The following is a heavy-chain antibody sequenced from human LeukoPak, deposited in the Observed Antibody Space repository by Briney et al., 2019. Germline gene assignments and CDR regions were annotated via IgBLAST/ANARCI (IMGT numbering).Heavy chain of an antibody. CDR3: ARHRTGGSGSSGTFDY. CDR1: GGSFSGYY. J-gene: IGHJ4*02. D-gene: IGHD3-10*01. CDR2: INHSGST. Sequence: SETLSLTCAVYGGSFSGYYWSWIRQPPGKGLEWIGEINHSGSTNYNPSLKSRITISVDTSKNQFSLKLTSVTAADTAVYYCARHRTGGSGSSGTFDYWGQGTLVTVSS. V-gene: IGHV4-34*01.